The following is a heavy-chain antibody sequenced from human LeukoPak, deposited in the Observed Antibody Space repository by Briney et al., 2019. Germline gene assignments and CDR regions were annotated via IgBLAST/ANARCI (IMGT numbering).Heavy chain of an antibody. Sequence: GGSLRLSCAASGFTFSSYSMNWVRQAPGKGLEWVSSISSSSSYIYYADSVKGRFTISRDNGKNSLYLQMNSLRAEDTAVYYCARDPCSSTSCYPDAFDIWGQGTMVTVSS. CDR3: ARDPCSSTSCYPDAFDI. CDR1: GFTFSSYS. V-gene: IGHV3-21*01. CDR2: ISSSSSYI. D-gene: IGHD2-2*01. J-gene: IGHJ3*02.